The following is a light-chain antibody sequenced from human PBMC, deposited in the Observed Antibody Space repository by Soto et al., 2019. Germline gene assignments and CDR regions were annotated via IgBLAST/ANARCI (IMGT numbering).Light chain of an antibody. V-gene: IGKV3-15*01. CDR2: GAS. CDR3: QQYNNWPPWT. Sequence: VLPQSPGTLSLSPVEVATLSCRASQSVSSNYLAWYQQKPGQAPRLLIYGASTRATGIPARFSGSGSGTEFTLTISSLQSEDFAVYYCQQYNNWPPWTFGQGTKVDIK. CDR1: QSVSSN. J-gene: IGKJ1*01.